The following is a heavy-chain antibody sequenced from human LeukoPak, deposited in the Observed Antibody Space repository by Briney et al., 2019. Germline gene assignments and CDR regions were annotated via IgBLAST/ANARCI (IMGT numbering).Heavy chain of an antibody. Sequence: GGSLRLSCEVSGFTFSSYNMNQVRHHPAKELKWVSSVSGTTTYIYYADSVSGPFTISRDNAKHSLYLQMNSLRAEHTAVYYCARDDITGNAFDIWGQGTLVTVSS. CDR3: ARDDITGNAFDI. J-gene: IGHJ3*02. CDR2: VSGTTTYI. V-gene: IGHV3-21*01. CDR1: GFTFSSYN. D-gene: IGHD1-20*01.